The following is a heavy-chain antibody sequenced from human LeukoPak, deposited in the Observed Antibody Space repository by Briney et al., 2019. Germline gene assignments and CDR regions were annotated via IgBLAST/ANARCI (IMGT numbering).Heavy chain of an antibody. D-gene: IGHD5-12*01. Sequence: GESLQISCKGSGYSFTSYWIGWVRQMPGKGLEWMGIVYPGDSDTKYSPSFQGQVTISADKSISTSFLQWSSLKASDTAMYYCARHDSTLATNYWGQGTLVTVSS. CDR2: VYPGDSDT. CDR1: GYSFTSYW. V-gene: IGHV5-51*01. CDR3: ARHDSTLATNY. J-gene: IGHJ4*02.